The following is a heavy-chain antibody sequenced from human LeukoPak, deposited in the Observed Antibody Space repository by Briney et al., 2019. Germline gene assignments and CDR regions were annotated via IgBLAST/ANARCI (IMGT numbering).Heavy chain of an antibody. D-gene: IGHD3-16*02. CDR2: IKQDGSEK. CDR3: ARELLEGFVG. J-gene: IGHJ4*02. V-gene: IGHV3-7*01. CDR1: GLSFSSYA. Sequence: PGGSLRLSCAASGLSFSSYAMSWVRQAPGKGLEWVANIKQDGSEKYYVDSVKGRFTISRDNAKNSLYLQMNSLRAEDTAVYYCARELLEGFVGWGQGTLVTVSS.